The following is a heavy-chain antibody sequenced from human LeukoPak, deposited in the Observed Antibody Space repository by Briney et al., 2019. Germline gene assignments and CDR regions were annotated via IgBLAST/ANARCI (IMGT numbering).Heavy chain of an antibody. D-gene: IGHD3-10*01. V-gene: IGHV4-34*01. J-gene: IGHJ4*02. CDR1: GGSFSGYY. Sequence: PSETLSLTCAVYGGSFSGYYWSWIRQPPGKGLEWIGEINHSGSTNYNPSLKSRVTISVDTSKNQFSLKLSSVTAADAAVYYCAIAGSGSYYKARRGYYFAYWGQGTLVTVSS. CDR2: INHSGST. CDR3: AIAGSGSYYKARRGYYFAY.